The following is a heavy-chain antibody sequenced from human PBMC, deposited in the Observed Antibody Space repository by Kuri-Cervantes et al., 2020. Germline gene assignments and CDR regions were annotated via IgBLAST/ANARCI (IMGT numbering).Heavy chain of an antibody. CDR3: AGVDTAMALFDY. Sequence: ESLKISCTVSGGSISSYYWSWIRQPAGKGLEWIGRIYTSGSTNYNPSLKSRVTMSVDTSKNQFSLKLSSVTAADTAVYYCAGVDTAMALFDYWGQGTLVTVSS. J-gene: IGHJ4*02. D-gene: IGHD5-18*01. CDR2: IYTSGST. CDR1: GGSISSYY. V-gene: IGHV4-4*07.